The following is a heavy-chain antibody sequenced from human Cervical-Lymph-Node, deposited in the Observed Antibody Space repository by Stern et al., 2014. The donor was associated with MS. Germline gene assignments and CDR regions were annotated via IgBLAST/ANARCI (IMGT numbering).Heavy chain of an antibody. J-gene: IGHJ5*02. Sequence: QVQLVQSGAEVKRPGASVKVSCKASGYTFNGNYLHWGRQAPGQGLEWVGRINTGLVVTNYAQKFQGRVTMTRDTSISTAYMELRRVRSDDTAVYYCAKMGDPVTTTFDHWGRGTLVTVSS. V-gene: IGHV1-2*06. CDR3: AKMGDPVTTTFDH. CDR2: INTGLVVT. D-gene: IGHD4-11*01. CDR1: GYTFNGNY.